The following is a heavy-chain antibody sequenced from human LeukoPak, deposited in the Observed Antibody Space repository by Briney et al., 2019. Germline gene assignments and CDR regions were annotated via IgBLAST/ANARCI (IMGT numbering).Heavy chain of an antibody. CDR2: IYTSGST. J-gene: IGHJ4*02. CDR3: ARARVGTSWELRWDSEIDY. V-gene: IGHV4-61*02. CDR1: GGSISSGSYY. Sequence: PSQTLSLTCTVSGGSISSGSYYWSWIRQPAGKGLEWIGRIYTSGSTNYNPSLKSRVTISVDTSKNQFSLKLSSVTAADTAVYYCARARVGTSWELRWDSEIDYWGQGTLVTVSS. D-gene: IGHD3-10*01.